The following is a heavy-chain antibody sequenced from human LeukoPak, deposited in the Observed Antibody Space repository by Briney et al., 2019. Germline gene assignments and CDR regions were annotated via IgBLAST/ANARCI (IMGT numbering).Heavy chain of an antibody. Sequence: GGSLRLSCAASGLTFSTSWMSWVRQAPGRGLEWVGNIKPDGSEAYYVDSVRGRFSISRDNAQNSMYLQMNSLRAEDTAVYYCARDSSGWYHWGQGTLVTVSS. J-gene: IGHJ5*02. CDR1: GLTFSTSW. D-gene: IGHD6-19*01. V-gene: IGHV3-7*01. CDR2: IKPDGSEA. CDR3: ARDSSGWYH.